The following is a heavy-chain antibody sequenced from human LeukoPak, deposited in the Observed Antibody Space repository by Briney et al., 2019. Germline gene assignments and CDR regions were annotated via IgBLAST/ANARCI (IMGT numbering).Heavy chain of an antibody. CDR2: IKQDGSEK. D-gene: IGHD2-15*01. CDR3: ARAYCSGGSCYYPYYYYYMDV. Sequence: GGSLRLSCAASGFTFSSYWMSWVRQAPGKGLEWVANIKQDGSEKYYVDSVKGRFTISRDNAKNSLYLQMNSLRAEDTAVYYCARAYCSGGSCYYPYYYYYMDVWGNGTTVTVSS. V-gene: IGHV3-7*04. CDR1: GFTFSSYW. J-gene: IGHJ6*03.